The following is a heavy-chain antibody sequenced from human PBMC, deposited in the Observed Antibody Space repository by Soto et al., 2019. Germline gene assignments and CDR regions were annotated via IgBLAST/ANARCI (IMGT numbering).Heavy chain of an antibody. Sequence: GGSLRLSCAASGFRLSDYSMNWVRQAPGRGLEWVSYISSSSFTIHYADSVEGRFTISRDNAKNTLYLQMNSLRDEDTAVYYCARAPGPSSEYYFDYWGQGTLVTVSS. CDR2: ISSSSFTI. J-gene: IGHJ4*02. V-gene: IGHV3-48*02. CDR3: ARAPGPSSEYYFDY. CDR1: GFRLSDYS.